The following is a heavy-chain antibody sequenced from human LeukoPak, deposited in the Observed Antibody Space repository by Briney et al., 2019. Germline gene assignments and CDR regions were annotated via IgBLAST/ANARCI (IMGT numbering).Heavy chain of an antibody. Sequence: GGSLRLSCAASGFTFDDYGMSWVRQAPGKGLEWVSGINWNGGSTDYADSVKGRFTISRDNAKNTLCLQMNSLRAEDTAVYYCARVLIPDYGDYGGLDYWGQGTLVTVSS. CDR3: ARVLIPDYGDYGGLDY. CDR2: INWNGGST. J-gene: IGHJ4*02. V-gene: IGHV3-20*04. CDR1: GFTFDDYG. D-gene: IGHD4-17*01.